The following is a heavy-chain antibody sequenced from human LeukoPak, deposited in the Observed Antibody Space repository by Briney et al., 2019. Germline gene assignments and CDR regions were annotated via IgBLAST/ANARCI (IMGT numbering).Heavy chain of an antibody. CDR3: ARSNPNRNALDL. CDR2: IKKDGSEE. CDR1: GFTLNSYW. V-gene: IGHV3-7*01. J-gene: IGHJ3*01. Sequence: GGSLRLSCAASGFTLNSYWMSWVRQAPGRGLEWVADIKKDGSEEYYLDSVKGRFTVSRDNAKNSLYLQMNSLRGEDTAVYYCARSNPNRNALDLWGQGTMVTISS. D-gene: IGHD1-14*01.